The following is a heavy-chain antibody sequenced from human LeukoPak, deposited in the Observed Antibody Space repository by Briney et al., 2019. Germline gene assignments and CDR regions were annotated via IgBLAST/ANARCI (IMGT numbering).Heavy chain of an antibody. D-gene: IGHD4-17*01. J-gene: IGHJ5*02. CDR2: IYYSGST. V-gene: IGHV4-59*12. CDR3: AREFDYEGVDP. Sequence: SETLSLTCTVSGGSISSYYWSWIRQPPGKGLEWIGYIYYSGSTNYNPSLKSRVYISVDTSKNQFSLELSSLTAADTAVYYCAREFDYEGVDPWGQGTLVTVSS. CDR1: GGSISSYY.